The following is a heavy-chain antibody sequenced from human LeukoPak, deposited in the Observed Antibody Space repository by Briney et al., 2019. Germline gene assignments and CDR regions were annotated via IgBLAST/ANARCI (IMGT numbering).Heavy chain of an antibody. CDR3: AAHYGSGSSGTAFDI. V-gene: IGHV1-2*04. CDR2: INPNSGGT. D-gene: IGHD3-10*01. J-gene: IGHJ3*02. CDR1: GYTFTSYF. Sequence: ASVKVSCKASGYTFTSYFMHWVRQAPGQGLEWTGWINPNSGGTNYAQKFQGWVTMTRDTSISTAYMELSRLRSDDTAVYYCAAHYGSGSSGTAFDIWGQGTMVTVSS.